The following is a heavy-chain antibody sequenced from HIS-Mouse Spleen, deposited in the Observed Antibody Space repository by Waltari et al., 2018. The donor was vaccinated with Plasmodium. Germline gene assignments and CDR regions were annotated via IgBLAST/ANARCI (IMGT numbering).Heavy chain of an antibody. D-gene: IGHD6-6*01. Sequence: QVALRESGPALVKPTQTLTLTCTFSGFSLSTSGMCVTWIRQPPGKALDGLARIDWDDDKYYITTLKTRLTSSKDTSKNQVVLTMTNMDPVDTATYYCARTTYSSSSAKYYYYGMDVWGQGTTVTVSS. CDR3: ARTTYSSSSAKYYYYGMDV. CDR2: IDWDDDK. CDR1: GFSLSTSGMC. J-gene: IGHJ6*02. V-gene: IGHV2-70*15.